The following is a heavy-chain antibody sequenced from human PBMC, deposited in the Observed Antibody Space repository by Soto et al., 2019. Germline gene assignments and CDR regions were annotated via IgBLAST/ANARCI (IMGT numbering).Heavy chain of an antibody. CDR2: IKPNSGGT. CDR1: GYTFTGYY. Sequence: ASVKISCKASGYTFTGYYMHWVRQAPGQGLEWMGWIKPNSGGTNYAQKFQGWVTMTRETSISTAYMELSRLRSDDTAVYYCAIGGGERTYYYGMEVWGQGTKVTVSS. J-gene: IGHJ6*02. D-gene: IGHD3-10*01. V-gene: IGHV1-2*04. CDR3: AIGGGERTYYYGMEV.